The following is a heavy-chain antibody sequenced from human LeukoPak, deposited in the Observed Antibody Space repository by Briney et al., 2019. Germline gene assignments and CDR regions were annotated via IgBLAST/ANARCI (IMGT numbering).Heavy chain of an antibody. J-gene: IGHJ6*02. Sequence: GASVKVSCKVSGYTLTELSMHWVRQAPGKGLEWMGGFDPEDGETIYAQKFQGRVTMTEDTSTDTAYMELSSLRSEDTAVYYCATDASLITGTTAYYYYGMDVWGQGTTVTVSS. CDR1: GYTLTELS. CDR2: FDPEDGET. D-gene: IGHD1-7*01. CDR3: ATDASLITGTTAYYYYGMDV. V-gene: IGHV1-24*01.